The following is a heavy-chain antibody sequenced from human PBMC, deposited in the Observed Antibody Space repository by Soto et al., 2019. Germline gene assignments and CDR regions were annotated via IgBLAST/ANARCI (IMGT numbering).Heavy chain of an antibody. Sequence: PGGSLRLSCAASGFTFSSYEMNWVRQAPGKGPEWVSYISSSGSTIYYADSVKGRFTISRDNAKNSLYLQMNSLRAEDTAVYYCAREWDGDWFDPWGQGTLVTVSS. J-gene: IGHJ5*02. CDR3: AREWDGDWFDP. D-gene: IGHD1-26*01. CDR2: ISSSGSTI. CDR1: GFTFSSYE. V-gene: IGHV3-48*03.